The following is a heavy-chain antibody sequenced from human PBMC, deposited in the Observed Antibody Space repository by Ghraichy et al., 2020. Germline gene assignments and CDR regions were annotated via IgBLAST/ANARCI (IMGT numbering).Heavy chain of an antibody. CDR1: GFTFSSYW. J-gene: IGHJ4*02. CDR3: ASSGSYNRPPGY. Sequence: GGSLRLSCAASGFTFSSYWMHWVRQAPGKGLVWVSRINSDGSTTTFADSVKGRFSISRDNAKNTLFLQMNSLRAEDTAVYYCASSGSYNRPPGYWGQGTLVTVSS. V-gene: IGHV3-74*01. D-gene: IGHD1-26*01. CDR2: INSDGSTT.